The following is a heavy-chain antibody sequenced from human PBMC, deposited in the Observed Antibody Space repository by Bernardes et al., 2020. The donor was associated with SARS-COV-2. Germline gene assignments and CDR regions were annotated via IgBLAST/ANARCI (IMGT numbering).Heavy chain of an antibody. D-gene: IGHD3-3*01. CDR2: ISGSGGST. CDR3: ANLPGRDFWSGYRLDY. CDR1: GFTFSSYA. Sequence: SLRLSCAASGFTFSSYAMSWVRQAPGKGLEWVSAISGSGGSTYYADSVKGRFTISRDNSKNTLYLQMNSLRAEDTAVYYCANLPGRDFWSGYRLDYWGQGTLVTVSS. J-gene: IGHJ4*02. V-gene: IGHV3-23*01.